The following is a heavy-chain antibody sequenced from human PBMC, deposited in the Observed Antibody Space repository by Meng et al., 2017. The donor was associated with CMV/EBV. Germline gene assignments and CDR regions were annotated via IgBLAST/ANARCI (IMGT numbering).Heavy chain of an antibody. Sequence: ASVKVSCKASGYTFTSYGISWVRQAPGQGLEWMGWISAYNGNTNYAQKLQGRVTMTTDRSTSTAYMELRSLRSDDTAVYYCARGTSYDFWSGYPPSSFDYWGQGTLVTVSS. J-gene: IGHJ4*02. D-gene: IGHD3-3*01. CDR2: ISAYNGNT. V-gene: IGHV1-18*01. CDR1: GYTFTSYG. CDR3: ARGTSYDFWSGYPPSSFDY.